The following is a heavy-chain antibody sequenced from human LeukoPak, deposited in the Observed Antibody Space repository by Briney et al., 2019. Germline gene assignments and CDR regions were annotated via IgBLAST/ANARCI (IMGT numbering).Heavy chain of an antibody. CDR1: GFTFSSYA. J-gene: IGHJ4*02. Sequence: GGSLRLSCAASGFTFSSYAMHWVRQAPGKGLEYDSAISSNGGSTYYANSVKGRFTISRDNSKNTLYLQMGSLRAEDMAVYYCARPFCSGGSCYSFGDYWGQGTLVTVSS. CDR3: ARPFCSGGSCYSFGDY. CDR2: ISSNGGST. D-gene: IGHD2-15*01. V-gene: IGHV3-64*01.